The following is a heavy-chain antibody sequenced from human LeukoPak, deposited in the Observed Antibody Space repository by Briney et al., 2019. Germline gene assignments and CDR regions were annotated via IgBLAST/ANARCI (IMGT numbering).Heavy chain of an antibody. V-gene: IGHV1-69*05. CDR3: ARDLRKWELFTRYYYMDV. Sequence: ASVKVSCKASGGSFSSKAISWVRQAPGQGLEWMGGIIPIFETTNYAQKFQGRVTMTRDMSTSTVYMELSSLRSEDTAVYYCARDLRKWELFTRYYYMDVWGKGTTVTVSS. CDR1: GGSFSSKA. D-gene: IGHD1-26*01. J-gene: IGHJ6*03. CDR2: IIPIFETT.